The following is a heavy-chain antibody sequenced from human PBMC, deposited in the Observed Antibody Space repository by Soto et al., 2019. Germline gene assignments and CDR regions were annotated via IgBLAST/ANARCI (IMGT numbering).Heavy chain of an antibody. CDR1: GFTFSDYY. Sequence: GGSLRLSCAASGFTFSDYYMSWIRQAPGKGLEWVSYISSSSSYTNYADSLKGRFTISRDNAKNSRYLQMNGLRAEDTAVYYWASGLRGSSSSGVAFDYWGQGTLVTVSS. CDR3: ASGLRGSSSSGVAFDY. CDR2: ISSSSSYT. D-gene: IGHD6-6*01. V-gene: IGHV3-11*06. J-gene: IGHJ4*02.